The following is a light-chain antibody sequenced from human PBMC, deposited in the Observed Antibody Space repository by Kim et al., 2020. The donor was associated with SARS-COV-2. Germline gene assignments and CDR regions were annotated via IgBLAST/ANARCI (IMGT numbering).Light chain of an antibody. V-gene: IGLV3-21*04. CDR2: YDS. CDR1: NIGSKS. Sequence: SYELTQPPSVSVAPGKTARLTCGGNNIGSKSVHWYQQKPGQAPVLVIYYDSDRPSGIPERFSGSNSGNTATLTISRVEAGDEADYYCQVWDSSSDHWVFGGGTQLNVL. CDR3: QVWDSSSDHWV. J-gene: IGLJ3*02.